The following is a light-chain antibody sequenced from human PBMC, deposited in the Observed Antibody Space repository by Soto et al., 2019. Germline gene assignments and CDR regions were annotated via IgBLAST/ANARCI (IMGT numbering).Light chain of an antibody. CDR2: EVS. J-gene: IGLJ2*01. V-gene: IGLV2-14*01. CDR3: SSYTSSNTVV. CDR1: SSDVGGYNY. Sequence: QSALTQPASVSGSPGQSITISCTRTSSDVGGYNYLSWYQQHPGKAPKLMIYEVSNRPSGVSNRFSGSKSGNTASLTISGLQAEDEANYYCSSYTSSNTVVFGGGTKLTVL.